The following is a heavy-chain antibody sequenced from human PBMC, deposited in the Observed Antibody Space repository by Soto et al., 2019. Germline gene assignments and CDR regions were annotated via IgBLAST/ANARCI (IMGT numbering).Heavy chain of an antibody. CDR1: GFTFSSYA. CDR2: ISGSGGST. J-gene: IGHJ4*02. D-gene: IGHD4-17*01. Sequence: EVQLLESGGGLVQPGGSLRLSCAASGFTFSSYAMSWVRQAPGKGLEWVSAISGSGGSTYYADSVKGRSTISRDNSKNTLYLPMNSLRAEDTAVYYCAKITSDYGGVDYWGQGTLVTVSS. CDR3: AKITSDYGGVDY. V-gene: IGHV3-23*01.